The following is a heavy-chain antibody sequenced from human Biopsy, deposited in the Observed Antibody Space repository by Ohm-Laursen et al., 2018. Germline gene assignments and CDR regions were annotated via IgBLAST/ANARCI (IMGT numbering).Heavy chain of an antibody. D-gene: IGHD4-17*01. CDR2: INTYSGNT. CDR3: ARDYYPYVDYLKDVPLCDS. Sequence: GASVKVSCKSSGYTFTSYDISWVRQAPGQGLEWMGWINTYSGNTNYGKKFHDRVIMTSDTSTSTAYLEHRSLRSDDTAVYYCARDYYPYVDYLKDVPLCDSWGQGTLVTLPS. J-gene: IGHJ4*02. V-gene: IGHV1-18*01. CDR1: GYTFTSYD.